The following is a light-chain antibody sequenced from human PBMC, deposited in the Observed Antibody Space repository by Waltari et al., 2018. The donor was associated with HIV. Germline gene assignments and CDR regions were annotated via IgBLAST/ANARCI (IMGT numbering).Light chain of an antibody. V-gene: IGKV3-11*01. J-gene: IGKJ2*01. CDR3: QQRSNWPIYT. Sequence: EIVLTQSPATLSLSPGARATLSCRASQSVSSSLAWYQQKPGQAPRLLIYDTSNRATGIPARFSGSGSGTDFTLTISSLEPEDFAVYYCQQRSNWPIYTFGQGTKLEIK. CDR2: DTS. CDR1: QSVSSS.